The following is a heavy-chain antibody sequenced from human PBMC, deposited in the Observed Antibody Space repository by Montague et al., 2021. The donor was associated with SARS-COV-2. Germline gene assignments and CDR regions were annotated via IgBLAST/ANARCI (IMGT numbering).Heavy chain of an antibody. CDR2: ISYDGSNK. CDR3: ARDSGSSFDP. J-gene: IGHJ5*02. D-gene: IGHD1-26*01. Sequence: SLRLSCAASGFTFSSYAMHWVRQAPGKRLEWVALISYDGSNKYYADSVKGRFTISRDNSKNTLYLQMNSLRAEDTAVYYCARDSGSSFDPWGQGTLVTVSS. CDR1: GFTFSSYA. V-gene: IGHV3-30*04.